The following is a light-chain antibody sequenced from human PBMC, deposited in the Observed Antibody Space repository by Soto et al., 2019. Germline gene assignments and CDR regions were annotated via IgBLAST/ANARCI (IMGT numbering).Light chain of an antibody. J-gene: IGLJ1*01. V-gene: IGLV2-8*01. Sequence: QSVLTQPPSASGSPGQSVTISCTGTSSDVGSYRFVSWYQQHPGKAPKLLIYEVSKRPSGVPDRFSASTSGNTASLTVSGLQADDEADYYCSLYTSENTYVFGTGTKVTVL. CDR3: SLYTSENTYV. CDR2: EVS. CDR1: SSDVGSYRF.